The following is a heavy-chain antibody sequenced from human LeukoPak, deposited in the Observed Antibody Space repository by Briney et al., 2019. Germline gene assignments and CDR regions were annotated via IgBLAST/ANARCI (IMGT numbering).Heavy chain of an antibody. Sequence: GGSLRLSCAASEFTFSNYWMSWVRQAPGKGLEWVANIKGDGSEKHYVDSVKGRFTISRDNSKNTLYLQMDSLRAEDTAIYCCADFGSGSYCFDYWGQGTLVTVSS. V-gene: IGHV3-7*03. D-gene: IGHD3-10*01. CDR1: EFTFSNYW. CDR3: ADFGSGSYCFDY. J-gene: IGHJ4*02. CDR2: IKGDGSEK.